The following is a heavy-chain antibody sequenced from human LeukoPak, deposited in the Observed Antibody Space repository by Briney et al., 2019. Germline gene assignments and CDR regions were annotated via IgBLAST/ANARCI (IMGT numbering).Heavy chain of an antibody. D-gene: IGHD4-17*01. J-gene: IGHJ3*02. CDR1: GFIFSYYW. CDR3: ARHLSGDDI. CDR2: IKPDGSQK. V-gene: IGHV3-7*05. Sequence: GGSLRLSCAASGFIFSYYWMTWVRQAPGKGLEWVANIKPDGSQKYYVDSVKGRFTISRDNSKNTLYLQMNSLRAEDTAVYYCARHLSGDDIWGQGTMVTVSS.